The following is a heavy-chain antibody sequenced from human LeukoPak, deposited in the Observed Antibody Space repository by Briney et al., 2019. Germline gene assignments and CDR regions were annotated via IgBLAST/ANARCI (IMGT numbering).Heavy chain of an antibody. CDR2: ISDSGGIT. J-gene: IGHJ5*02. V-gene: IGHV3-23*01. Sequence: PGGSLRLSCAASGFTFSSYTMSWFRQAPGKGLEWVSVISDSGGITYYEDSVKGRLTISRDNSKNTLYLQMNSLRAEDTAVYYCAKRGGSGSYHRGFDPWGQGTLVTVSS. CDR3: AKRGGSGSYHRGFDP. D-gene: IGHD3-10*01. CDR1: GFTFSSYT.